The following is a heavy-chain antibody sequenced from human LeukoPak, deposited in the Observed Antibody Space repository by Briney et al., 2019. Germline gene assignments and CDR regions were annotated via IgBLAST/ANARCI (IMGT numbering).Heavy chain of an antibody. J-gene: IGHJ4*02. Sequence: ASVKVSCKASGYTFTSYAMHWVRQAPGQRLEWMGWINAGNGNTKYSQKFQGRDTITRDTSASTAYMELSSLRSEDTAVYYCARYYYDSSGYYYFDYWGQGTLVTVSS. CDR1: GYTFTSYA. V-gene: IGHV1-3*01. CDR2: INAGNGNT. CDR3: ARYYYDSSGYYYFDY. D-gene: IGHD3-22*01.